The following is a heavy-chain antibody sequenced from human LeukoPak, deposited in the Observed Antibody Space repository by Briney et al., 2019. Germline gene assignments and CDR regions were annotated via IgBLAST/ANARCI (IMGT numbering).Heavy chain of an antibody. CDR1: GLSFSSFA. Sequence: QAGGSLRLACAASGLSFSSFAMTWVRQAPGKDLNWVSAISGGGVGTYYADSVKGRFTISRDNSKNTLHLQMNSLRADDTAVYYCARIGVAGANSDYWGQGTLVTVSS. J-gene: IGHJ4*02. D-gene: IGHD6-19*01. V-gene: IGHV3-23*01. CDR3: ARIGVAGANSDY. CDR2: ISGGGVGT.